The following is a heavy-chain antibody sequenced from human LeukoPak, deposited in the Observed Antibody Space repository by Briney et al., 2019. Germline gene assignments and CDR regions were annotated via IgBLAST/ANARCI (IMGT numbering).Heavy chain of an antibody. D-gene: IGHD3-10*01. CDR1: GYTFTSYA. Sequence: GASVKVSCKASGYTFTSYAMNWVRQAPGQGLEWMGWINTNTGNPTYAQGFTGRFVFSLDTSVSTAYLQISSLKAEDTAVYYCARVTDSGFGDAFDIWGQGTMVTVSS. CDR3: ARVTDSGFGDAFDI. J-gene: IGHJ3*02. V-gene: IGHV7-4-1*02. CDR2: INTNTGNP.